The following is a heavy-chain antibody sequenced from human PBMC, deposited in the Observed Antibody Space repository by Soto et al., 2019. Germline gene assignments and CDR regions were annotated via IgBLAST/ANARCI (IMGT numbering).Heavy chain of an antibody. CDR3: ARSLNFLFDY. D-gene: IGHD1-7*01. Sequence: GGSLRLYCAASGFTFRSYEMNWVRQAPGKGLEWVSYISSSGSNIYYADSVKGRFTISRDNAKNSLYLQMNSLRAADTAVYYCARSLNFLFDYWGQGTLVTVSS. V-gene: IGHV3-48*03. CDR2: ISSSGSNI. CDR1: GFTFRSYE. J-gene: IGHJ4*02.